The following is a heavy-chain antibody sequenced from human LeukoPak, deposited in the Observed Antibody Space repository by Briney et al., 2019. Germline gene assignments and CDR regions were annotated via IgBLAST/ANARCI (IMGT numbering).Heavy chain of an antibody. CDR3: ASGNCGGDCPNWFDP. Sequence: SETLSLTCSVSGGSISINYYYWGWIRQPPGKGLEWIGSIYYSGSTYYNPSLKSRVTISVDTSKNQFSLKLSSVTAADTAVYYCASGNCGGDCPNWFDPWGQGTLVTVSS. V-gene: IGHV4-39*01. CDR2: IYYSGST. D-gene: IGHD2-21*01. J-gene: IGHJ5*02. CDR1: GGSISINYYY.